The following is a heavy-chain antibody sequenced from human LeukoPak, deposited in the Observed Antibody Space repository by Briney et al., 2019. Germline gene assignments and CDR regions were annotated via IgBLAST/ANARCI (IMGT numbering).Heavy chain of an antibody. J-gene: IGHJ4*02. V-gene: IGHV1-18*01. CDR3: ARGEKPYDY. CDR1: GYTFTYYV. Sequence: ASVKVSCKTSGYTFTYYVISWVRQAPGQGLEWMGWINAYNGNTIDAQEFQGRVTMTTDTSTSTAYMELRSLRSDDTAVYYCARGEKPYDYWGQGTLVSVSS. D-gene: IGHD1-26*01. CDR2: INAYNGNT.